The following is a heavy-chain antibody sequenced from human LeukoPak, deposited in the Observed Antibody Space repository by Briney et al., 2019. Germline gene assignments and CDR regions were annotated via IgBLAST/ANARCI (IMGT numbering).Heavy chain of an antibody. CDR2: IWYDGSYK. CDR3: ARVVYDSSGSYYSDY. V-gene: IGHV3-33*01. Sequence: PGGSLRLSCAASGFIFSSYGMHWVRQAPGKGLEWVAVIWYDGSYKYYADSVKGRLTISRDNSKNTLYLQMNSLRAEDTAVYYCARVVYDSSGSYYSDYWGQGALVTVSS. J-gene: IGHJ4*02. CDR1: GFIFSSYG. D-gene: IGHD3-22*01.